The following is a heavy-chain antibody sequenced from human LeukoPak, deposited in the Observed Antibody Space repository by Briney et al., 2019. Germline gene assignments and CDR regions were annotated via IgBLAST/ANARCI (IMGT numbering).Heavy chain of an antibody. CDR2: INHSGST. J-gene: IGHJ4*02. CDR3: ARANWNDAPSDY. CDR1: GGSFSGCY. D-gene: IGHD1-1*01. Sequence: SETLSLTCAVYGGSFSGCYWSWIRQPPGKGLEWIGEINHSGSTNYNPSLKSRVTISVDTSKNQFSLKLSSVTAADTAVYYCARANWNDAPSDYWGQGTLVTVSS. V-gene: IGHV4-34*01.